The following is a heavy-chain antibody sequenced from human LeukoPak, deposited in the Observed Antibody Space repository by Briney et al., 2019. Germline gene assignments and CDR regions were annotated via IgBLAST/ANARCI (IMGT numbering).Heavy chain of an antibody. J-gene: IGHJ4*02. Sequence: GGSLRLSCAASGFTFSTFNMNWVRQAPGKGLEWVSFISSGSEIIYYADSVKGRFTVSRDNAKNSLYLQMNSLRDVDTAVYYCARNPAGIEDYLGQGTLVTVSS. D-gene: IGHD1-26*01. CDR3: ARNPAGIEDY. CDR2: ISSGSEII. CDR1: GFTFSTFN. V-gene: IGHV3-48*02.